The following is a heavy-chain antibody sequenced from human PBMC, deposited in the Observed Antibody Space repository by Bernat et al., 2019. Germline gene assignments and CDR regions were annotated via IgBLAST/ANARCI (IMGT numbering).Heavy chain of an antibody. CDR3: ARVVLTVTNPFDY. CDR1: GFTFSSYS. CDR2: ISSSSSTI. J-gene: IGHJ4*02. Sequence: EVQLVESGGGLVQPGGSLRLSCAASGFTFSSYSMNWVRQAPGKGLEWVSYISSSSSTIYYAESVKGRFTISRDNAKNSLYLQMNSLRDEDTAVYYYARVVLTVTNPFDYWGQGTLVTVSS. V-gene: IGHV3-48*02. D-gene: IGHD4-17*01.